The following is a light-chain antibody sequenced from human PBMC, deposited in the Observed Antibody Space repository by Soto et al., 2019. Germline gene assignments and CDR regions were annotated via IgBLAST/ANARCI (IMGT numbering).Light chain of an antibody. CDR2: DAS. J-gene: IGKJ5*01. Sequence: EIVLTQSPATLSLSPGERATLSCRASQSVSSYLAWYQQKPGQAPRLLIYDASNRATGIPARFSGSGSGTDFTLTISSREPEDFADYYCQQRSNWPPITFGQGTRLEIK. V-gene: IGKV3-11*01. CDR1: QSVSSY. CDR3: QQRSNWPPIT.